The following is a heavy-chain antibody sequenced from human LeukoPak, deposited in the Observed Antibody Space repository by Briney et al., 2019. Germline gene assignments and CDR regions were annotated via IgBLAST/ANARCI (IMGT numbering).Heavy chain of an antibody. Sequence: PSETLSLTCTVSGGSISSYYWSWLRQPPGKGLEWIGYIYYSGSTNYNPSLKRRVTISVDTSKNQFSLKLSSVTAADTAVYYCASSAAAAYNWFDPWGQGTLVTVSS. CDR2: IYYSGST. D-gene: IGHD6-13*01. CDR3: ASSAAAAYNWFDP. CDR1: GGSISSYY. J-gene: IGHJ5*02. V-gene: IGHV4-59*01.